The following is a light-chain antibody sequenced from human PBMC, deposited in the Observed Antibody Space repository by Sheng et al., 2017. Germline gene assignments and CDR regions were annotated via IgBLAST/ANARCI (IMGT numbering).Light chain of an antibody. CDR2: NIS. V-gene: IGKV3-11*01. CDR1: QSVSSY. J-gene: IGKJ3*01. Sequence: EIVLTQSPGTLSLSPGERVTLSCRASQSVSSYLAWYQQKPGQAPRLLIYNISNRATGIPARFSGSGSGTDFTLTISSLEPEDFAVYYCQQRSNWPPRFTFGPGTKVDIK. CDR3: QQRSNWPPRFT.